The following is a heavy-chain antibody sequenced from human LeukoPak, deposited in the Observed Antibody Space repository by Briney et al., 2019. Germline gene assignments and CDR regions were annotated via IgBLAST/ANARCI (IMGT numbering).Heavy chain of an antibody. CDR2: IWNDGSNK. CDR1: GVTFSTYG. D-gene: IGHD3-10*01. Sequence: GGSLRLSCAASGVTFSTYGIQWVRQAPGKGLEWVAVIWNDGSNKYYADSVKGRFTISRDNSKNTLYLQMNSLRAEDTAVYSCARASGPFDYWAQGTLVTVSS. V-gene: IGHV3-33*01. J-gene: IGHJ4*02. CDR3: ARASGPFDY.